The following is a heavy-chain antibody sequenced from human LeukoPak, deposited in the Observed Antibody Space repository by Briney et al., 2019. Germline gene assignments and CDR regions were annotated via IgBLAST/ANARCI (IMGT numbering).Heavy chain of an antibody. Sequence: GGSLRLSCAPSGFTFSDYHMNWIRQAPGKGLEWVSSISSSSSYIYYADSVKGRFTISRDNAKNSLYLQMNSLRAEDTAVYYCARARGIAAAGTKWFDPWGQGTLVTVSS. CDR1: GFTFSDYH. CDR2: ISSSSSYI. D-gene: IGHD6-13*01. J-gene: IGHJ5*02. V-gene: IGHV3-21*01. CDR3: ARARGIAAAGTKWFDP.